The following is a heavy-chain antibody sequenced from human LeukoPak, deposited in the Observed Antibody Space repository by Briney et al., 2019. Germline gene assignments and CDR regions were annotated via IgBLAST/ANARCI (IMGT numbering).Heavy chain of an antibody. CDR3: ARGNDFWSGYYRAPDY. Sequence: GGSLRLSCAASGFTFSSYWMHWVRQAPGKGLVWASRINSDGSSTSYADSVKGRFTISRDNAKNTLYLQMNSLRAEDTAVYYCARGNDFWSGYYRAPDYWGQGTLVTVSS. CDR1: GFTFSSYW. J-gene: IGHJ4*02. V-gene: IGHV3-74*01. CDR2: INSDGSST. D-gene: IGHD3-3*01.